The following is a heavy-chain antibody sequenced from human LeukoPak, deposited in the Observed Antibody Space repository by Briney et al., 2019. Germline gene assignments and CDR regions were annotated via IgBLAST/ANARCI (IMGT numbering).Heavy chain of an antibody. CDR2: INHSGST. CDR1: GGSFSGYY. CDR3: ARAFSTDCSGGSCYHSSWFDP. Sequence: PSETLTLTCAVYGGSFSGYYWSWIRQPPGKGLEWIGEINHSGSTTYNASLKRRVTISVDTSKNQFSLKLSSVTAADTAVYYCARAFSTDCSGGSCYHSSWFDPWGQGTLVTVSS. D-gene: IGHD2-15*01. V-gene: IGHV4-34*01. J-gene: IGHJ5*02.